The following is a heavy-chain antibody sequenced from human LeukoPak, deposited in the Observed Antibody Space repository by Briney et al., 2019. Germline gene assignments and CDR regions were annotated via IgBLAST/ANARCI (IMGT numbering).Heavy chain of an antibody. CDR3: ARGTPTKGMDV. CDR2: IWYGGSNK. Sequence: GGSLRLSCAASGFTFSSYGMHWVRQAPGKGLEWVAVIWYGGSNKYYADSVKGRFTISRDNSKNTLYLQMNSLRAEDTAVYYCARGTPTKGMDVWGKGTTVTVSS. D-gene: IGHD2-2*01. CDR1: GFTFSSYG. J-gene: IGHJ6*04. V-gene: IGHV3-33*01.